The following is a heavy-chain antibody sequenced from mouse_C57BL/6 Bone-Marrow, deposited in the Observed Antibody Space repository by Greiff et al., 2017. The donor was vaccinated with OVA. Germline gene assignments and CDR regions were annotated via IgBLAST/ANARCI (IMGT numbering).Heavy chain of an antibody. J-gene: IGHJ1*03. CDR3: AREDLRRRGLHWYFDV. V-gene: IGHV5-4*01. Sequence: EVQLQQSGGGLVKPGGSLKLSCAASGFTFSSYAMSWVRQTPEKRLEWVATISDGGSYTYYPDNVKGRFTISRDNAKNNLYLQMSHLKSEDTAMYYCAREDLRRRGLHWYFDVWGTGTTVTVSS. D-gene: IGHD1-2*01. CDR2: ISDGGSYT. CDR1: GFTFSSYA.